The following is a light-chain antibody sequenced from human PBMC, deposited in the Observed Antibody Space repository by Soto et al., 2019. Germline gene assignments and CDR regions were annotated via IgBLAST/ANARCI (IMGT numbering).Light chain of an antibody. CDR3: SSYTSSSTLV. J-gene: IGLJ1*01. V-gene: IGLV2-14*01. Sequence: QSVLTQPASVSGSPGQSITISCTGTSSDVGGYNYVSWYQQHPGKAPKLMIYEVSTRPTGVSNRFSGSKSANTASLTISGLQAEDEADYYCSSYTSSSTLVFGTGTKLTVL. CDR1: SSDVGGYNY. CDR2: EVS.